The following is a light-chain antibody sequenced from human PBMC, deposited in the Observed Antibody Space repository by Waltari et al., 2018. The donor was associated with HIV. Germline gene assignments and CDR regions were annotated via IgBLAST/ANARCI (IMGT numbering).Light chain of an antibody. Sequence: ETVMTQSPGTLSASPGERVALSCRASQSVDNKLAWYQQKPGQSPRLLVYDASTVAAGIPDRFSGSGSGTQFTLTITGLQSEDCAVYYCQQYKNWPPLTFGQGTKVEIK. CDR1: QSVDNK. CDR3: QQYKNWPPLT. V-gene: IGKV3-15*01. CDR2: DAS. J-gene: IGKJ1*01.